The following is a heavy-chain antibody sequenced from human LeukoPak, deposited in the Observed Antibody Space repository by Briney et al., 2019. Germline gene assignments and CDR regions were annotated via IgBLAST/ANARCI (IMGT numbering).Heavy chain of an antibody. D-gene: IGHD3-3*01. J-gene: IGHJ6*03. CDR1: GFTITSYG. V-gene: IGHV1-18*01. CDR2: VSASNGKT. Sequence: ASVKACKASGFTITSYGISWVRQAPGQGLGWRGWVSASNGKTNYAQKLQGRVTMTTNASTSTAYMELRSLRSDATAVYYCARVLRFLEWLFGPPSDYYYMDVWGKGTTVTVS. CDR3: ARVLRFLEWLFGPPSDYYYMDV.